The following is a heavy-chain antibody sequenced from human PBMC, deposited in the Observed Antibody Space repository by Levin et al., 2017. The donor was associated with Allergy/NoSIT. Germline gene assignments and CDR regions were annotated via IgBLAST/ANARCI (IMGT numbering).Heavy chain of an antibody. CDR2: ISISGSGI. D-gene: IGHD3-10*01. V-gene: IGHV3-48*03. J-gene: IGHJ4*02. Sequence: GGSMRLSCAASGFTFSSYEMNWVRQAPGKGLEWISYISISGSGIYYADSVKGRFSISRDNAKKSLYLQMNGLRAEDTAVYYCARDSTGSGSFDYWGQGTLVTVSS. CDR1: GFTFSSYE. CDR3: ARDSTGSGSFDY.